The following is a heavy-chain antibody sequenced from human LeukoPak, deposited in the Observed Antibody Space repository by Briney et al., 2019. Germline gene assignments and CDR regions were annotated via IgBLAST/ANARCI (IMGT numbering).Heavy chain of an antibody. J-gene: IGHJ4*02. D-gene: IGHD1-26*01. CDR2: IWYDGSNK. Sequence: GRSLRLSCAASGFTFSSYGMHWVRQAPGKGLEWVAVIWYDGSNKYYADSVKGRFTISRDKSKNTLYLQMNSLRAEDTAVYYCARYSGSYPYYLDYWGQGTLVTVSS. V-gene: IGHV3-33*01. CDR1: GFTFSSYG. CDR3: ARYSGSYPYYLDY.